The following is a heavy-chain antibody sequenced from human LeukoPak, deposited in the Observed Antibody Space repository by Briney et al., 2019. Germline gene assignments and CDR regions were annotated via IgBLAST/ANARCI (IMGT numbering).Heavy chain of an antibody. J-gene: IGHJ4*02. CDR1: GSTFSSYA. CDR2: IIPIFGAA. V-gene: IGHV1-69*13. Sequence: SVKVSCKASGSTFSSYAISWVRQAPGQGLEWMGGIIPIFGAANYAQKFQGRVTITADESTSTVNMELSSLTSEDTAVYYCARGAGIRFLEWLVYFDYWGQGTLVTVSS. D-gene: IGHD3-3*01. CDR3: ARGAGIRFLEWLVYFDY.